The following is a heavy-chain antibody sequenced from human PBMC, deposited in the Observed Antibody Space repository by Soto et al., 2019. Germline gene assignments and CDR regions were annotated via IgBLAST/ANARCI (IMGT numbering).Heavy chain of an antibody. CDR2: INPNSGGS. Sequence: QVQLVQSGAEMKKPGASVKVSCKASGYTFTGYYMHWVRQAPGQGLEWMGWINPNSGGSNYAQKFQGRVTMTRDTSISTAYMELSRLRSDDTAVYYCARWNGSSSWYWFDPWGQGTLVTVSS. V-gene: IGHV1-2*02. J-gene: IGHJ5*02. CDR3: ARWNGSSSWYWFDP. D-gene: IGHD6-13*01. CDR1: GYTFTGYY.